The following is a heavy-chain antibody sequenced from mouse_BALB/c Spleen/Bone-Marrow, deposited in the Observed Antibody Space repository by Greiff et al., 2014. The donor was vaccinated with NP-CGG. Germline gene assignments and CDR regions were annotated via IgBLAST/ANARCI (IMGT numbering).Heavy chain of an antibody. CDR3: ARKGALITHYYAMDY. CDR1: GFTFSSFG. J-gene: IGHJ4*01. Sequence: EVKVEESGGGLVQSGGFRKLSCAASGFTFSSFGMHWVRQAPEKGLEWVAYISSGSSTIYYADTVKGRFTISRDNPKNTLFLQMTSLRSEDTAMYYCARKGALITHYYAMDYWGQGTSATVSS. CDR2: ISSGSSTI. V-gene: IGHV5-17*02. D-gene: IGHD2-4*01.